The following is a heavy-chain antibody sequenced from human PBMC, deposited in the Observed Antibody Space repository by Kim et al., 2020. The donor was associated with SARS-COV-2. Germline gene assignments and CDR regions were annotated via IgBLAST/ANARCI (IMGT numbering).Heavy chain of an antibody. CDR3: ARDGLLWFGELTGWYYFDY. V-gene: IGHV1-18*04. J-gene: IGHJ4*02. D-gene: IGHD3-10*01. CDR1: GYTFTSYG. Sequence: ASVKVSCKASGYTFTSYGISWVRQAPGQGLEWMGWISAYNGNTNYAQKLQGRVTMTTDTSTSTAYMELRSLRSDDTAVYYCARDGLLWFGELTGWYYFDYWGQGTLVTVSS. CDR2: ISAYNGNT.